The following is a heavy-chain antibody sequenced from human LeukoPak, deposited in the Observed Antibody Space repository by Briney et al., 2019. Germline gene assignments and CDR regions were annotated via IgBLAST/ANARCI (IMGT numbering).Heavy chain of an antibody. J-gene: IGHJ5*02. V-gene: IGHV5-10-1*01. CDR2: IDPSDSYT. D-gene: IGHD3-10*01. Sequence: KVSCKASGGTFSSYAISWVRQMPGKGLEWMGRIDPSDSYTNYSPSFQGHVTISADKPISTAYLQWSSLKASDTAMYYCARHPRITMVRGVRSDWFDPWGQGTLVTVSS. CDR3: ARHPRITMVRGVRSDWFDP. CDR1: GGTFSSYA.